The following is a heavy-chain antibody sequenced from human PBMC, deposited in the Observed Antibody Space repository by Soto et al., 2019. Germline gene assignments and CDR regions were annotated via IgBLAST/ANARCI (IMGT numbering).Heavy chain of an antibody. V-gene: IGHV3-11*01. CDR3: ARRLFLDF. J-gene: IGHJ4*02. D-gene: IGHD2-21*01. CDR1: GFSFGDYY. CDR2: ISSGGNTI. Sequence: QMQLVESGGNLVKPGGSLRLSCSGSGFSFGDYYMNWIRKAPGKGLAWVPYISSGGNTISYSDSVKGRFTISRDNAKKSVYLEMDSLRPEDTAVDYCARRLFLDFWGQGTLVTVSS.